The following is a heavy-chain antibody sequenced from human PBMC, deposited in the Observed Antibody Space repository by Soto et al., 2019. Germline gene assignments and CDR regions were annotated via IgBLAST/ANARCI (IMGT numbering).Heavy chain of an antibody. CDR3: ARRVTSSTGWDY. CDR2: IHGGDSNT. V-gene: IGHV5-51*01. J-gene: IGHJ4*02. CDR1: GYMFTNYW. Sequence: GESLKISCKGSGYMFTNYWIGWVRQMPGKGLEWMGIIHGGDSNTRYSPSFDGQVTISTDKSINTAYLQWSSLKASDSAMYYCARRVTSSTGWDYWGQGTLVTVSS. D-gene: IGHD6-19*01.